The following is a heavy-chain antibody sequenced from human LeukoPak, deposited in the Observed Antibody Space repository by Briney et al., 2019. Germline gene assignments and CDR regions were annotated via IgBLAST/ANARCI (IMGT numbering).Heavy chain of an antibody. Sequence: PSETLSLTCTASGGSISNYYWSWIRQPPGKGLEWLGYVYNSGSTHYNPSLKSRVTISADTSKNQFSLNLTSVTAADTAVYYCARSGGTWSYNYWGQGTLVTVSS. CDR2: VYNSGST. J-gene: IGHJ4*02. D-gene: IGHD1-26*01. V-gene: IGHV4-59*01. CDR1: GGSISNYY. CDR3: ARSGGTWSYNY.